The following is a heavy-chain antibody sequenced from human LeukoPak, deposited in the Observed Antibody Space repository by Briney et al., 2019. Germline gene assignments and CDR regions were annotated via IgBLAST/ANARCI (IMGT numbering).Heavy chain of an antibody. V-gene: IGHV3-11*01. Sequence: GGSLRLSCAASGFTFSDYYMSWIRQAPGKGLEWVSYISSSGSTIYYADSVKGRFTISRDNAKNSLYLQMNSLRAEDTAVYYCARRNEVSWFNTDAFDIWGQGTMVTVPS. D-gene: IGHD1-1*01. CDR2: ISSSGSTI. CDR1: GFTFSDYY. J-gene: IGHJ3*02. CDR3: ARRNEVSWFNTDAFDI.